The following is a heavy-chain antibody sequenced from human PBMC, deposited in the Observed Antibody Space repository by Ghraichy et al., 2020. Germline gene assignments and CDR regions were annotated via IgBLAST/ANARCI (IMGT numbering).Heavy chain of an antibody. J-gene: IGHJ4*02. CDR2: ISSGSSVT. Sequence: GGSLRLSCAASGFTFSSYNMNWVRRAPGKGLEWISHISSGSSVTYYADSVRGRFTISRDNAKNSLYLQMNSLRDEDTAVYYCTRGLDSWGQGTLVTVSS. V-gene: IGHV3-48*02. CDR1: GFTFSSYN. CDR3: TRGLDS.